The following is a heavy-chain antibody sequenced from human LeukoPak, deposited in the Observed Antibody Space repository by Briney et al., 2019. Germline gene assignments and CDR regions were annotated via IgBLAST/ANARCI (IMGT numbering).Heavy chain of an antibody. CDR1: GYTFTSYG. CDR3: ARQYYDFWSGYYRPFDY. CDR2: ISAYSGNT. J-gene: IGHJ4*02. Sequence: ASVKVSCKASGYTFTSYGISWVRQAPGQGLEWMGWISAYSGNTNYAQKLQGRVTMTTDTSTSTAYMELRSLRSDDTAVYYCARQYYDFWSGYYRPFDYWGQGTLVTVSS. D-gene: IGHD3-3*01. V-gene: IGHV1-18*01.